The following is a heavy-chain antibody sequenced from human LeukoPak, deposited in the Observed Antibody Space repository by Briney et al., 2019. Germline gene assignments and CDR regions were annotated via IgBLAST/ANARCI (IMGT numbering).Heavy chain of an antibody. J-gene: IGHJ4*02. V-gene: IGHV4-38-2*02. CDR3: ARDHQLLPFDY. Sequence: SETLSLTCTVSGYSISSGYYWGWIRQPPGKGLEWIGSIYHSGSTYYNPSLKSRVTISVVTSKNQFSLKLSSVTAADTAVYYCARDHQLLPFDYWGQGTLVTVSS. CDR1: GYSISSGYY. D-gene: IGHD2-2*01. CDR2: IYHSGST.